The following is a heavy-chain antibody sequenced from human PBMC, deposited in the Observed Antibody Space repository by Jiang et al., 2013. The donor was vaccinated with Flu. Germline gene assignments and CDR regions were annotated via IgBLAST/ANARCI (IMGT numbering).Heavy chain of an antibody. CDR3: ARGSGSSGHGMDV. J-gene: IGHJ6*02. D-gene: IGHD1-26*01. Sequence: EVKKPGASVKVSCKASGYTFTTYDISWVRQAPGQGLEWMGWISNHNGNTNYAQKVEGRVTVTTDTSTSTAYMELRSLRSDDTAVYYCARGSGSSGHGMDVWGQGTTVTVSS. CDR2: ISNHNGNT. V-gene: IGHV1-18*01. CDR1: GYTFTTYD.